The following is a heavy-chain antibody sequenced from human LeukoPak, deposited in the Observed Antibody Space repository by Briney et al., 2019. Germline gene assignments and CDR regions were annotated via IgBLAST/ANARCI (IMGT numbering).Heavy chain of an antibody. V-gene: IGHV3-30-3*01. CDR3: ASPTVTTDDY. Sequence: GRSLRLSCTASGFTFSSSAMHWVRQAPGKGLEWVAVISSHGSNKYYADSVQGRFTISRDNSKNTLYLQMNSLRAEDTAVYYCASPTVTTDDYWGLGTLVTVSS. CDR2: ISSHGSNK. J-gene: IGHJ4*02. D-gene: IGHD4-17*01. CDR1: GFTFSSSA.